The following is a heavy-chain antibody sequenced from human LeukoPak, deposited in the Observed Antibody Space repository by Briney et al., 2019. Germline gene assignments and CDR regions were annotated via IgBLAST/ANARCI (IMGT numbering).Heavy chain of an antibody. CDR1: GYTFTSYD. D-gene: IGHD3-3*01. V-gene: IGHV1-8*03. Sequence: ASVKVSCKASGYTFTSYDINWVRQATGQGLEWMGWMNPNSGNTGYAQKFQGRVTITSNTSISTGYMELSSLRSEDTAVYYCARGHFFATIFGVVNQSNDAFDIWGQGTMVTGSS. J-gene: IGHJ3*02. CDR3: ARGHFFATIFGVVNQSNDAFDI. CDR2: MNPNSGNT.